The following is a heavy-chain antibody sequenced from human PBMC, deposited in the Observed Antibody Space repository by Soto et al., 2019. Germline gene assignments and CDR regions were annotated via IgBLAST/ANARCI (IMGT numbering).Heavy chain of an antibody. CDR2: IWYDGSNK. J-gene: IGHJ3*02. CDR3: ARDRADAFDI. Sequence: GGSLRLSCAASGFTFSIYGMHWVRQAPGKGLDWVAVIWYDGSNKYYADSVKGRFTISRDNSKNTLYLQMNSLRPEDTAVYYCARDRADAFDIWGQGXTVTVS. V-gene: IGHV3-33*01. CDR1: GFTFSIYG. D-gene: IGHD3-10*01.